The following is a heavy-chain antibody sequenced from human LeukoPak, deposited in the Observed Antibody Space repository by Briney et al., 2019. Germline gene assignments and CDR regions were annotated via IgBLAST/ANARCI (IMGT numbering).Heavy chain of an antibody. Sequence: ASVKVYCKASGGTFSSYAISWVRQAPGQGLEWMGGIIPIFGTANYAQKFQGRVTITADESTSTAYMELSSLRSEDTAVYYCARDSFTMVRGANNWFDPWGQGTLVTVSS. CDR1: GGTFSSYA. V-gene: IGHV1-69*13. D-gene: IGHD3-10*01. CDR3: ARDSFTMVRGANNWFDP. J-gene: IGHJ5*02. CDR2: IIPIFGTA.